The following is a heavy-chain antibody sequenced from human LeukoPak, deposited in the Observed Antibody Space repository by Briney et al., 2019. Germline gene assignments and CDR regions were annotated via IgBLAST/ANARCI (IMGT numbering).Heavy chain of an antibody. J-gene: IGHJ1*01. Sequence: GGSLRLSCATSGFTFSSYAMSWVRQAPGKGLVWVSRINNDGSDTRYADSVRGRFTISRDNAKNTLYLQMDSLRAEDTAVYYCARVSGLGMNEYYQHWGQGTLVTVPS. D-gene: IGHD3-10*01. CDR2: INNDGSDT. CDR3: ARVSGLGMNEYYQH. V-gene: IGHV3-74*01. CDR1: GFTFSSYA.